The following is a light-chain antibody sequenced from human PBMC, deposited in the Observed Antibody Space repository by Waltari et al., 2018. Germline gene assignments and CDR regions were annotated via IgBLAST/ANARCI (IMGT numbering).Light chain of an antibody. CDR2: ENS. CDR1: SSTIGDNY. Sequence: QSVLTQPPSVSAAPGQRVTISCSGGSSTIGDNYVSWYRQFPGTAPKLLIDENSERTAGIPGRSSGAKSGTSATLDITGLQAGDEADYYCGTWDSSLSGAVFGGGTHLTVL. V-gene: IGLV1-51*02. J-gene: IGLJ7*01. CDR3: GTWDSSLSGAV.